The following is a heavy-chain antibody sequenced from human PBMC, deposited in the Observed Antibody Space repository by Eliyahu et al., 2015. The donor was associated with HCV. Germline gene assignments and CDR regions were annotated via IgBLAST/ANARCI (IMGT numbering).Heavy chain of an antibody. V-gene: IGHV3-23*01. D-gene: IGHD3-3*01. CDR2: ISGSGGST. Sequence: EVQLLESGGGLVQPGGSLRLSCAASGFTFSSYXMXWVRQAPGKGLEWVSAISGSGGSTXYXDSVKGRFTISRDNSKNTLYLQMNSLRAEDTAVYYCAKDGAPGGVVISWFDPWGQGTLVTVSS. CDR3: AKDGAPGGVVISWFDP. J-gene: IGHJ5*02. CDR1: GFTFSSYX.